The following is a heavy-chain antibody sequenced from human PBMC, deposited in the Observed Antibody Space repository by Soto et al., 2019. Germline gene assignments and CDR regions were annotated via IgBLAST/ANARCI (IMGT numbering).Heavy chain of an antibody. CDR3: ARQVVAYCSGSCYSPNRHWFDP. Sequence: SETLSLTCIVSGGSISSGDYYWSWIRQPPGKGLEWIGYIHYSGSTYYNPSLQSRVIISVDTSKNQFSLKLTSVTAADTAVYYCARQVVAYCSGSCYSPNRHWFDPWGQGTLVTVS. J-gene: IGHJ5*02. CDR2: IHYSGST. D-gene: IGHD2-15*01. V-gene: IGHV4-30-4*01. CDR1: GGSISSGDYY.